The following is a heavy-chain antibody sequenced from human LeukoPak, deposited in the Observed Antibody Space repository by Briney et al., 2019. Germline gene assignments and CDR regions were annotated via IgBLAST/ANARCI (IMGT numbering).Heavy chain of an antibody. V-gene: IGHV3-30*02. D-gene: IGHD3-22*01. J-gene: IGHJ4*02. CDR3: AKDDDHYYDSSGAYYFDY. CDR2: IRYDGSNK. CDR1: GFTFSSYG. Sequence: PGGSLRLSCAASGFTFSSYGMHWVRQAPGKGLEWVALIRYDGSNKYYADSVKGRFTISRDNSKNTLYLQMNSLRAEDSAVYYCAKDDDHYYDSSGAYYFDYWGQGTLVTVSS.